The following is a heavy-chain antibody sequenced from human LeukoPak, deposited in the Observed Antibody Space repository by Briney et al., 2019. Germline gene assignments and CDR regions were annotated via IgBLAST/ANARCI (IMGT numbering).Heavy chain of an antibody. D-gene: IGHD2-15*01. J-gene: IGHJ6*03. Sequence: PSETLSLTCTVSGGSISSYYWSWIRQPPGKGLEWIGSINYSGSTYYNPSLKSRVTVSVDRSKNQFSLKLSSVTAADTAVYYCARGYCSGGSCYSPYDYSYMDVWGKGTTVTVSS. CDR2: INYSGST. V-gene: IGHV4-59*12. CDR1: GGSISSYY. CDR3: ARGYCSGGSCYSPYDYSYMDV.